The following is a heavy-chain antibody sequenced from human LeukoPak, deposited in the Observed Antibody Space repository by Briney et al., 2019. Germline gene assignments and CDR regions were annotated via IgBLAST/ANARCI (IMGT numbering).Heavy chain of an antibody. Sequence: SETLSLTCTVSGGSISSYYWSWIRQPPGKGLEWTGYIYYSGSTNYNPSLKSRVTISVDTSKNQFSLKLSSVTAADTAVYYCARGVGEGAFDIWGQGTMVTVSS. V-gene: IGHV4-59*01. D-gene: IGHD3-10*01. J-gene: IGHJ3*02. CDR2: IYYSGST. CDR3: ARGVGEGAFDI. CDR1: GGSISSYY.